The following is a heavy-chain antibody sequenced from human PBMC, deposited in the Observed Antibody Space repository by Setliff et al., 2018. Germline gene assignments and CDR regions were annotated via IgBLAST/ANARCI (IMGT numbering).Heavy chain of an antibody. CDR1: GGSISSGDYY. J-gene: IGHJ6*02. V-gene: IGHV4-61*08. Sequence: PSETLSLTCTVSGGSISSGDYYWSWIRQPPGKGLEWIGYIYYSGITNYNPSLKSRVTISVDTSKNQFTLKLRSVTAANTAVYYCARDLGSGSYYYYYGMDGWGQGTTVTVSS. CDR2: IYYSGIT. D-gene: IGHD1-26*01. CDR3: ARDLGSGSYYYYYGMDG.